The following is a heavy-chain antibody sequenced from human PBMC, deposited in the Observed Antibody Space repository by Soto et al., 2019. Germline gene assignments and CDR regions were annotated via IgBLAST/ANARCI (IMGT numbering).Heavy chain of an antibody. CDR2: IYHSGST. J-gene: IGHJ6*02. V-gene: IGHV4-59*12. CDR3: ARDLWFGELFHPYYYYYYGMDV. CDR1: GGSISSYY. D-gene: IGHD3-10*01. Sequence: PSETLSLTCTVSGGSISSYYWGWIRQPPGKGLEWIGEIYHSGSTNYNPSLKSRVTISVDKSKNQFSLKLSSVTAADTAVYYCARDLWFGELFHPYYYYYYGMDVWGQGTTVTVSS.